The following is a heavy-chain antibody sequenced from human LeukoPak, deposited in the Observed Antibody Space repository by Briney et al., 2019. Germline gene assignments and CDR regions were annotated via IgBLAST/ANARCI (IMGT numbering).Heavy chain of an antibody. D-gene: IGHD3-10*01. J-gene: IGHJ4*02. V-gene: IGHV3-21*01. CDR1: XXSYS. Sequence: XXSYSMXWVRQAPGKGLEWVSSISSSSSYIYYADSVKGRFTISRDNAKNSLYLQMNSLRAEDTAVYYCARDSFVQPGEYYFDYWGRGTLVTVSS. CDR2: ISSSSSYI. CDR3: ARDSFVQPGEYYFDY.